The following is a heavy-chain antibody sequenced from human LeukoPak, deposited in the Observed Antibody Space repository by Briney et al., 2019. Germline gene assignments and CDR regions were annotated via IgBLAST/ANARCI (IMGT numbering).Heavy chain of an antibody. V-gene: IGHV3-7*01. J-gene: IGHJ1*01. CDR3: ARDWVF. Sequence: PGGSLRLSCVDSGVTFSNYWMNWVRQAPGKGLEWVANINQDGSEKYYVDSVKGRFTISRDNAKKSLYLQMDSLRAQDTAVYHCARDWVFWGQGTLVIVSS. D-gene: IGHD2-8*01. CDR2: INQDGSEK. CDR1: GVTFSNYW.